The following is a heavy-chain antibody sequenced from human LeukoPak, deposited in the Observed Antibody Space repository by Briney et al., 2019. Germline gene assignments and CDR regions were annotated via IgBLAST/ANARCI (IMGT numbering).Heavy chain of an antibody. V-gene: IGHV4-59*01. Sequence: PSETLSLTCTVSGGSISSYYWSWIRQPPGKGLEWIGYIYYSGSTNYNPSLKSRVTISVDTSKNQFSLKLSSVTAADTAVYYCARDNSDRFFDLWGRGTLVTVSS. CDR1: GGSISSYY. J-gene: IGHJ2*01. CDR2: IYYSGST. CDR3: ARDNSDRFFDL. D-gene: IGHD2/OR15-2a*01.